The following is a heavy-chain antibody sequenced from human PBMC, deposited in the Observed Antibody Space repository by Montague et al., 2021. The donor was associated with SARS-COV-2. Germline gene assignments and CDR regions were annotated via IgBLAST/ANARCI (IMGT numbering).Heavy chain of an antibody. CDR2: IHHTGII. CDR1: GASVSSINW. Sequence: SETLSLTCAVSGASVSSINWGSWVRQPPGRGLERIAEIHHTGIINFNPSLRSRSLISLDSSKNQFSLTLNSVTAADTATYYCASHPVFQQLYSWGQGTLVSVS. CDR3: ASHPVFQQLYS. J-gene: IGHJ4*02. D-gene: IGHD6-13*01. V-gene: IGHV4-4*02.